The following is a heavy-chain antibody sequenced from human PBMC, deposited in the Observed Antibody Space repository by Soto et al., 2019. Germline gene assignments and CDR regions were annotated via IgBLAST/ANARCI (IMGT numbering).Heavy chain of an antibody. Sequence: QVQLVQSGAEVKKPGASVKVSCKASGYTFTSYAMHWVRQAPGQSLEWMGWINAGNGNTKYSQKFQGRDTITRDTSASAAYMELSSLRSEDTAVYYCARGPGGPDGPGDYWGQGTLVTGSS. D-gene: IGHD2-15*01. CDR1: GYTFTSYA. V-gene: IGHV1-3*01. CDR2: INAGNGNT. CDR3: ARGPGGPDGPGDY. J-gene: IGHJ4*02.